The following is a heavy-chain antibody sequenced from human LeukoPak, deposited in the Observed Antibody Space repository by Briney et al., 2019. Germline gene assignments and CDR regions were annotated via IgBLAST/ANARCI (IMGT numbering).Heavy chain of an antibody. CDR2: ISYDGNNK. D-gene: IGHD6-13*01. J-gene: IGHJ4*02. CDR1: GFTFSSYG. CDR3: AKDPWGQQLAHYYFDY. Sequence: GGSLRLSCAASGFTFSSYGMHWVRQAPGKGLEWVAVISYDGNNKYYADSVKGRFTISRDNSKNMLYLQMNSLRAEDTAVYYCAKDPWGQQLAHYYFDYWGQGTLVTVSS. V-gene: IGHV3-30*18.